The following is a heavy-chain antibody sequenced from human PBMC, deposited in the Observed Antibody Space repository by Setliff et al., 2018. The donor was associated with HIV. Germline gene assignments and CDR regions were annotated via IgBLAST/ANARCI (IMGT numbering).Heavy chain of an antibody. Sequence: GGSLRLSCAASGFTFSSYAMSWVRQAPGKGLEWVSAISGSGGTIYYADSVKGRFTISRDNAKNSQYLQMNSLRAEDTAVYYCARSRAAGFDYWGQGTLVTVSS. CDR1: GFTFSSYA. D-gene: IGHD6-13*01. CDR3: ARSRAAGFDY. V-gene: IGHV3-23*01. J-gene: IGHJ4*02. CDR2: ISGSGGTI.